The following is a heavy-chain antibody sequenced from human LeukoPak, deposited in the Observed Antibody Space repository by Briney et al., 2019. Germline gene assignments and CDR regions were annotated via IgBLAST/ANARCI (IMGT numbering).Heavy chain of an antibody. CDR2: INHSGST. CDR1: GGSFNGYY. Sequence: SETLSLTCAVYGGSFNGYYWSWIRQPPGKGLEWIGEINHSGSTNYNPSLKSRVTISIDTSKNQFSLKLNSVTAADTAVYYCASAYSSGWYWGQGTLVTVSS. D-gene: IGHD6-19*01. CDR3: ASAYSSGWY. J-gene: IGHJ4*02. V-gene: IGHV4-34*09.